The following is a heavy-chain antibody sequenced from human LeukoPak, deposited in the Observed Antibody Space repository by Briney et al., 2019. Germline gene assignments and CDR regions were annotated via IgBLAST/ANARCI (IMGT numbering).Heavy chain of an antibody. CDR1: DYTFTSFG. Sequence: GASVKVSCKASDYTFTSFGISWVRQAPGQGLEWMGWISGYNGNANYAQKFQGRVTMTTDTSTNTAYMELRSLRSDDTAVYYCARCSSNSRRIDNCWGQGTLVTVSS. CDR3: ARCSSNSRRIDNC. D-gene: IGHD2-2*01. CDR2: ISGYNGNA. J-gene: IGHJ4*02. V-gene: IGHV1-18*01.